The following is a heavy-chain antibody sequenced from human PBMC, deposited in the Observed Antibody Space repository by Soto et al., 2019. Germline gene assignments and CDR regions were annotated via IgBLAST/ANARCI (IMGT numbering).Heavy chain of an antibody. J-gene: IGHJ6*02. V-gene: IGHV3-13*05. CDR2: ISAAGDP. CDR1: GFTFRNYA. Sequence: EVQLVESGGGLVQPGGSLRLSFEASGFTFRNYAMHWVRQGTGKGLEWVSGISAAGDPDYADSVEGRFTISRENAQNAFFLQMNSLRVGDTAVYYCARTDRDFYGRDVWGQGTTVIVSS. CDR3: ARTDRDFYGRDV.